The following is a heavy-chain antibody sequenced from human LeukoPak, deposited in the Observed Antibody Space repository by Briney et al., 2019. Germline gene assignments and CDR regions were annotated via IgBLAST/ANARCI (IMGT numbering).Heavy chain of an antibody. V-gene: IGHV4-34*01. CDR3: ARRYLYYYYYMDV. Sequence: SETLSLTCDVYGGSFSGYYWSWIRQPPGKGLEWIGEINHSGYTNYNSSLKSRVTISVGTSKNQFSLKLKSVTAADTAVYYCARRYLYYYYYMDVWGKGTTVTISS. D-gene: IGHD2-21*01. CDR1: GGSFSGYY. CDR2: INHSGYT. J-gene: IGHJ6*03.